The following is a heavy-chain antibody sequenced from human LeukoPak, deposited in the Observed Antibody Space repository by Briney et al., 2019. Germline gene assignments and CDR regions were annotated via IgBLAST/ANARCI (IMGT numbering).Heavy chain of an antibody. V-gene: IGHV3-53*01. J-gene: IGHJ4*02. Sequence: GGSLRLSCAASGFTVSSNYMSWVRQAPGKGLEWVSVIYSGGSTYYADSVKGRFTISRDNSKNTPYLQMNSLRAEDAAVYYCARAAAGTIHLDYWGQGTLVTVSS. CDR1: GFTVSSNY. D-gene: IGHD6-13*01. CDR2: IYSGGST. CDR3: ARAAAGTIHLDY.